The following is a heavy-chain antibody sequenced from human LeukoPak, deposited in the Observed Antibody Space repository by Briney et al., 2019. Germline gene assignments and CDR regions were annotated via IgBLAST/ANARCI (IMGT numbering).Heavy chain of an antibody. Sequence: PGGSLRLSCAASGFTFSSCWMSWVRQAPGKGLEWVANIKQDGSEKYYVDSVKGRFTISRDNAKNSLYLQMNSLRAEDTAVYYCAREATSRPYFDYWGQGTLVTVSS. CDR2: IKQDGSEK. V-gene: IGHV3-7*03. CDR3: AREATSRPYFDY. J-gene: IGHJ4*02. CDR1: GFTFSSCW. D-gene: IGHD2-2*01.